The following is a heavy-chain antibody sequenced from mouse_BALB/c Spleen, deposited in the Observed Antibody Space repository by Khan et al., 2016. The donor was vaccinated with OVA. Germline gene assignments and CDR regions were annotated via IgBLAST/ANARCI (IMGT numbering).Heavy chain of an antibody. CDR1: GYSITSDYA. CDR3: ARVYGGDFDY. J-gene: IGHJ2*01. V-gene: IGHV3-2*02. Sequence: EVQLQESGPGLVKPSQSLSLTCTVTGYSITSDYAWNWIRQFPGNKLEWMGYISYSGNTKYNPSLKSRISITRVTSKNQFFLQLNSVTIEDTATYYCARVYGGDFDYWGQGTTLTVSS. D-gene: IGHD1-1*01. CDR2: ISYSGNT.